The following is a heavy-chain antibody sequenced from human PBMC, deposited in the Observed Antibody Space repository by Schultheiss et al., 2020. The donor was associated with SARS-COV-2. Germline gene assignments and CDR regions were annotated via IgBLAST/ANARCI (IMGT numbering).Heavy chain of an antibody. D-gene: IGHD2-8*02. CDR3: ARDYGTATGRRSGAFDF. CDR1: GFTFGAFA. Sequence: GGSLRLSCSASGFTFGAFAMNWVRQAPGKGLEWVSSISISSSHIYYADSMKGRFTISRDNARNSLYLQMNSLRVKDTAVYYCARDYGTATGRRSGAFDFWGQGSRVTVSS. CDR2: ISISSSHI. J-gene: IGHJ4*02. V-gene: IGHV3-21*01.